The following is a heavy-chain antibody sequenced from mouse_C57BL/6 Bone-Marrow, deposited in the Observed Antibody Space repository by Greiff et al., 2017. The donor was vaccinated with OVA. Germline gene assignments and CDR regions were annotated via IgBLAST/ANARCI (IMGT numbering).Heavy chain of an antibody. CDR1: GFTFSSYA. V-gene: IGHV5-9-1*02. J-gene: IGHJ1*03. Sequence: EVQLVESGAGLVKPGGSLKLSCAASGFTFSSYAMSWVRQTPEKRLEWVAYISSGGDYIYYADTVKGRFTISRDNARNTLYLQMSSLKSEDTAMYYCTRALSGPNWYFDVWGTGTTVTVSS. D-gene: IGHD1-3*01. CDR3: TRALSGPNWYFDV. CDR2: ISSGGDYI.